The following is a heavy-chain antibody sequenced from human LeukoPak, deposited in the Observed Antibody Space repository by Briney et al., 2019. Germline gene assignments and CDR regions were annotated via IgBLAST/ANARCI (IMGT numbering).Heavy chain of an antibody. Sequence: SETLSLTCTVSGGSISSYYWSWLRQPAGKGLEWIGRIYSSGSTNYNPSLKSRVTMSVDTSKNQFSLKLSSLTAADTAVYYCARGLVAGTPYFDYWGQGTLVTVSS. J-gene: IGHJ4*02. CDR3: ARGLVAGTPYFDY. CDR2: IYSSGST. D-gene: IGHD6-19*01. V-gene: IGHV4-4*07. CDR1: GGSISSYY.